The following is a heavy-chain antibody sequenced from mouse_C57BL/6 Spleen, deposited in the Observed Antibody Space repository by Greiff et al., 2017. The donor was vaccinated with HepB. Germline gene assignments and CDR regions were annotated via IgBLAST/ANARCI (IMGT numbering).Heavy chain of an antibody. V-gene: IGHV1-81*01. Sequence: VQLQQSGAELARPGASVKLSCKASGYTFTSYGISWVKQRTGQGLEWIGEIYPRSGNTYYNEKFKGKATLTADKSSSTAYMELRSLTSEDSAVYFCARNYYGSRGPFLDYWGQGTTLTVSS. D-gene: IGHD1-1*01. CDR1: GYTFTSYG. J-gene: IGHJ2*01. CDR2: IYPRSGNT. CDR3: ARNYYGSRGPFLDY.